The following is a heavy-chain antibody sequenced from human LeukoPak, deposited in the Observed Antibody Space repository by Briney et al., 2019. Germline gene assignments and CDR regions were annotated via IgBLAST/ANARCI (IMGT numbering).Heavy chain of an antibody. CDR1: GFTFSSYN. CDR2: ISSSSSFI. CDR3: ARDVLIAADGVIRLDAFDI. J-gene: IGHJ3*02. V-gene: IGHV3-21*01. Sequence: GGSLRLSCAASGFTFSSYNMNWVRQTPGKGLGWVSSISSSSSFIYYADSVKGRFTISRDNAKTSLYLQMNSLRAEDTAVYYCARDVLIAADGVIRLDAFDIWGQGTVVTVSS. D-gene: IGHD6-13*01.